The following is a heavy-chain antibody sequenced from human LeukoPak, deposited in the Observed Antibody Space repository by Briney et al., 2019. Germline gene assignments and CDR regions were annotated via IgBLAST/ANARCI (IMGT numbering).Heavy chain of an antibody. CDR1: GGSISSGGYY. D-gene: IGHD6-13*01. Sequence: SETLSLTCTVSGGSISSGGYYWSWIRQHPGKGLEGIGYIYYSGSTYYNPSLKSRVTISVDTSKNQFSLKLSSVTAADTAVYYCARGVPIAAAGKTFDPWGQGTLVTVSS. J-gene: IGHJ5*02. CDR3: ARGVPIAAAGKTFDP. CDR2: IYYSGST. V-gene: IGHV4-31*03.